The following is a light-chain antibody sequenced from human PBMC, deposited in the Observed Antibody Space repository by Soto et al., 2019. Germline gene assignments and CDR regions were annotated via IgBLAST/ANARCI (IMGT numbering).Light chain of an antibody. CDR3: SSYTSSSTRV. Sequence: QSALTQPDSVSGSPGQSITISCTGTSSDVGCYNYVSWYQQHPGKAPKLMIYEVSKRPSGDSNRFSGSKSGNTASLTISGLQAEDEADDYFSSYTSSSTRVFGGGTKLTV. J-gene: IGLJ2*01. CDR2: EVS. V-gene: IGLV2-14*01. CDR1: SSDVGCYNY.